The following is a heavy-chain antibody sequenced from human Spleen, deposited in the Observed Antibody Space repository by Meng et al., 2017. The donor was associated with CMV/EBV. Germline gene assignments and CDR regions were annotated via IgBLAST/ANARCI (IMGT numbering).Heavy chain of an antibody. Sequence: CTVSGGSSSSGGYYWSWIRQHPGKGLEWIGYIYYSGGTYYNPSLKSRVTISVDTSKNQFSLKLSSVTAADTAVYYCARENSSSVGFDYWGQGTLVTVSS. V-gene: IGHV4-31*03. CDR3: ARENSSSVGFDY. D-gene: IGHD6-6*01. CDR2: IYYSGGT. CDR1: GGSSSSGGYY. J-gene: IGHJ4*02.